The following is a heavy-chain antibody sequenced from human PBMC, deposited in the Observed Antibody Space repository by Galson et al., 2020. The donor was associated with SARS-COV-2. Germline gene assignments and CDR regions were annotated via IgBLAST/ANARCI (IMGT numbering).Heavy chain of an antibody. CDR1: GGSISSGGYY. D-gene: IGHD3-10*01. CDR2: IYYSGST. J-gene: IGHJ5*02. V-gene: IGHV4-31*11. CDR3: ARWGTSSGSYYGSLNWFDP. Sequence: SETLSLTCAVSGGSISSGGYYWSWIRQHPGKGLEWIGYIYYSGSTYYNPSLKSRVTISVDTSKNQFSLKLSSVTAADTAVYYCARWGTSSGSYYGSLNWFDPWGQGTRVTVSS.